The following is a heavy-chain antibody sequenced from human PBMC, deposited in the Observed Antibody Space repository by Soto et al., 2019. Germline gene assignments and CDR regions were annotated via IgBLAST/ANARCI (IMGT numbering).Heavy chain of an antibody. CDR3: ASLMYFSDIRGFPPYYHFDY. V-gene: IGHV1-2*02. J-gene: IGHJ4*01. D-gene: IGHD3-22*01. CDR1: GHIFTRYY. Sequence: ASVKVSCKASGHIFTRYYMHWVRPAPGQGLEWMGCINLKSGGTGFGQKFQGRFTMTRDTSSSTAYMEMSSLRSDDTAVYYCASLMYFSDIRGFPPYYHFDYWG. CDR2: INLKSGGT.